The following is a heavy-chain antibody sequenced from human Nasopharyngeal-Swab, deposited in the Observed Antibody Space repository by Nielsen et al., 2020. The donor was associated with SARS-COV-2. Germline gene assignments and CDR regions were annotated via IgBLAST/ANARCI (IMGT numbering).Heavy chain of an antibody. V-gene: IGHV3-21*04. CDR2: ISSSSSYI. Sequence: WIRQPPGKGLEWVSSISSSSSYIYYADSVKGRFTISRDNSKNTLYLQMNSLRAEDTAVYYCARAPSSSWPLDYWGQGTLVTVSS. D-gene: IGHD6-13*01. CDR3: ARAPSSSWPLDY. J-gene: IGHJ4*02.